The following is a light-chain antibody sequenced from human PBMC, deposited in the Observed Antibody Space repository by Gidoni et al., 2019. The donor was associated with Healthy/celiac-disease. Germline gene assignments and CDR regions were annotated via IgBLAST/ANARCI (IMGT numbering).Light chain of an antibody. J-gene: IGKJ3*01. CDR3: QQYDNLSTT. CDR1: QDISNY. Sequence: DIQMTQSPSSLSASVGDRVTIPCQASQDISNYLNWYQQKPGKAPKLLIYDASNLETGVPSRFSGSGSGTDFTFTISSLQPEDIATYYCQQYDNLSTTFGPGTKVDIK. CDR2: DAS. V-gene: IGKV1-33*01.